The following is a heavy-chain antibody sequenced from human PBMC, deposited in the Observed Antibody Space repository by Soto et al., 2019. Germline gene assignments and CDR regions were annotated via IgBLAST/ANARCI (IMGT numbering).Heavy chain of an antibody. CDR3: ARSSTGYRFDP. Sequence: SETLSLTCTVSGGSISNYYWTWIRQPPGKGLEWIGYIYYTGSTNYSPSLKSRVTIFVDKSNNQFSLRLTSVNTADTAVYYCARSSTGYRFDPWGQGTLVTVSS. V-gene: IGHV4-59*01. D-gene: IGHD6-25*01. CDR1: GGSISNYY. J-gene: IGHJ5*02. CDR2: IYYTGST.